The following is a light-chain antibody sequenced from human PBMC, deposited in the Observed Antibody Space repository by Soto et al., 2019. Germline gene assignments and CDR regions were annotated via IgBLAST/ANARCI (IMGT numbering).Light chain of an antibody. Sequence: QSVLTQPASVSGSPGQSITISCTGSSSDVGGYKYVSWYQHHPGKAPKLMIYEVSYRPSGVSDRFSGSKSGNTASLTISGLQAEDEADYYCYSYTASTTDVFGTGTKVTVL. V-gene: IGLV2-14*01. CDR1: SSDVGGYKY. CDR3: YSYTASTTDV. J-gene: IGLJ1*01. CDR2: EVS.